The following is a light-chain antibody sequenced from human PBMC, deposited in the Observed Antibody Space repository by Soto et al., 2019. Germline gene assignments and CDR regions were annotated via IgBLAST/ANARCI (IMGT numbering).Light chain of an antibody. CDR3: MQGTHWPWT. Sequence: DVVMTQSPLSLLVTLGQPASISCRSSQSLIQCDGNAYMSWFQQRPGQSPRRLIYEVSDRDSGVPDRFTGSGSGTDFTLKISRVEAEDVCVYYCMQGTHWPWTFGQGTEVEIK. CDR2: EVS. V-gene: IGKV2-30*02. CDR1: QSLIQCDGNAY. J-gene: IGKJ1*01.